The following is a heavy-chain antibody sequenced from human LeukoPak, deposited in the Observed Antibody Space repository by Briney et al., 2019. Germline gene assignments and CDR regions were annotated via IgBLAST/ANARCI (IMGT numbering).Heavy chain of an antibody. V-gene: IGHV4-59*01. Sequence: PSETLSLTCTVSGCSISSYYWSWIRQPPGKGLAWIGYIYYSGSTNYNPSLRRRVTISVGASKNQFPLKLSSVTAADTAVYYCARNGLRYFDWLSPFDYWGQGTLVTVSS. CDR1: GCSISSYY. J-gene: IGHJ4*02. CDR3: ARNGLRYFDWLSPFDY. D-gene: IGHD3-9*01. CDR2: IYYSGST.